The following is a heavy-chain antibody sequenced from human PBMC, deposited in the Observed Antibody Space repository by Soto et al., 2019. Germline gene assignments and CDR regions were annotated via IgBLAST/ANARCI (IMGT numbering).Heavy chain of an antibody. V-gene: IGHV6-1*01. D-gene: IGHD3-10*01. CDR3: VKAVRVTMVRGASEYYFDH. CDR1: GDSVSSNSAA. CDR2: TYYRSKWYN. Sequence: SQTLSLTCAISGDSVSSNSAAWNWIRQSPSRGLEWLGRTYYRSKWYNDYAVSVKSRITINPDTSKNQFSLQLNSVTPEDTAVYYCVKAVRVTMVRGASEYYFDHWGQGTLVTVSS. J-gene: IGHJ4*02.